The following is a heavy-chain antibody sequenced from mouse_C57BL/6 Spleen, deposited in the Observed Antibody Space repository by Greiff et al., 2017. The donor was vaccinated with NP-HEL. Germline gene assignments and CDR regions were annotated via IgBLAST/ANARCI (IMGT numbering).Heavy chain of an antibody. CDR2: ISSGGDYI. CDR1: GFTFSSYA. J-gene: IGHJ3*01. V-gene: IGHV5-9-1*02. CDR3: TREAHSNYVAWFAY. Sequence: EVHLVESGEGLVKPGGSLKLSCAASGFTFSSYAMSWVRQTPEKRLEWVAYISSGGDYIYYADTVKGRFTISRDNARNTLYLQMSSLKSEDTAMYYCTREAHSNYVAWFAYWGQGTLVTVSA. D-gene: IGHD2-5*01.